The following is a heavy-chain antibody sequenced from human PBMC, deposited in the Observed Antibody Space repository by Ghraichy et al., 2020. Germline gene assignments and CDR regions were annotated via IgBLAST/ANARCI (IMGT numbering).Heavy chain of an antibody. CDR1: GGSSKTYY. J-gene: IGHJ5*02. D-gene: IGHD1-14*01. Sequence: SETLSLTCAVSGGSSKTYYYAWLRPPPGGGREWIGDITAIGTTYYNPSLQSRVTMSVDTAGRQFALRGTSVTGVDTAVYYCARRRQGGSTPHHFDPWGQGALVIVPA. CDR3: ARRRQGGSTPHHFDP. CDR2: ITAIGTT. V-gene: IGHV4-34*01.